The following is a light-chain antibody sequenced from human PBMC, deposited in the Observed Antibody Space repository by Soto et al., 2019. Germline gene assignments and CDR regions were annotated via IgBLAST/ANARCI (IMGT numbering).Light chain of an antibody. CDR3: QQSYSTPPT. V-gene: IGKV1-39*01. CDR1: QSINSY. CDR2: AAS. J-gene: IGKJ4*01. Sequence: DIQMTQSPSSLSASVGDRVTITCRASQSINSYLNWYQQKPGKAPKVLINAASSLQSGVPSRFSGCGSGTEFTIMISSLQPEDFATYYCQQSYSTPPTFGGGTKVEI.